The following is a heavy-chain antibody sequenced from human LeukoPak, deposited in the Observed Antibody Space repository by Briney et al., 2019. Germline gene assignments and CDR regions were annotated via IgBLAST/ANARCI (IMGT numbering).Heavy chain of an antibody. CDR2: INPSGGST. CDR1: GYTFTSYD. Sequence: ASVKVSCKASGYTFTSYDVNWVRQATGQGLEWMGIINPSGGSTSYAQKFQGRVTMTRDTSTSTVYMELSSLRSEDTAVYYCARARRTTVTDDIWGQGTMVTVSS. D-gene: IGHD4-17*01. J-gene: IGHJ3*02. V-gene: IGHV1-46*01. CDR3: ARARRTTVTDDI.